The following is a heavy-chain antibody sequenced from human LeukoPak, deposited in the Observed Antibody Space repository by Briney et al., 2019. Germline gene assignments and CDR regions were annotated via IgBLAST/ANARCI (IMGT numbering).Heavy chain of an antibody. CDR2: IKQDGNEK. J-gene: IGHJ4*02. CDR3: ARARRGYYFDY. V-gene: IGHV3-7*01. Sequence: GGSLRLSCAASGFTFSSYWMSWVRQAPGKGLEWVANIKQDGNEKYYVDSVKGQFTISRDNAKNSLYLQMNSLRAEDTAVYYCARARRGYYFDYWGQGTLVTVSS. CDR1: GFTFSSYW. D-gene: IGHD3-16*01.